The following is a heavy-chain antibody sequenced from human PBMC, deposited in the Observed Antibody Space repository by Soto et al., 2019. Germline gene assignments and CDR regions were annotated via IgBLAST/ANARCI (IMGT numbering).Heavy chain of an antibody. CDR3: TGGTSRYFQH. CDR2: VSGSGDSA. D-gene: IGHD2-2*01. CDR1: GFTFRNYV. Sequence: EVHLLESGGGLVQPGGSLRLSCAASGFTFRNYVMRWVRQAPGKGPEWVSSVSGSGDSAYYADSVKGRVTISRDNSKDTLYLQINSLRVEDTAVYFRTGGTSRYFQHWGQGTLVTVSS. J-gene: IGHJ1*01. V-gene: IGHV3-23*01.